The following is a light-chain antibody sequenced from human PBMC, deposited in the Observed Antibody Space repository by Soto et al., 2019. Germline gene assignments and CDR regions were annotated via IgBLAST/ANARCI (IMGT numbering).Light chain of an antibody. J-gene: IGLJ1*01. CDR2: GNS. CDR3: QSYDSSLSGYV. CDR1: SSNIGAGYD. V-gene: IGLV1-40*01. Sequence: QLVLTQPPSVSGAPGQRVTISCTGSSSNIGAGYDVHWYQQLPGTAPKVLIYGNSNRPSGVPDRFSGPKSGTSASLAITGLQAEDEADYYCQSYDSSLSGYVFGTGTKLTVL.